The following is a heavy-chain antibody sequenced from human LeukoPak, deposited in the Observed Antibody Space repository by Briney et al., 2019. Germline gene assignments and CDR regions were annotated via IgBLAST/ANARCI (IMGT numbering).Heavy chain of an antibody. CDR3: AREWQGGIAAAGTRIEGDY. Sequence: GGSLRLSCAVSGFSVSGYWMTWVRQAPGKGLEWVANIKQDGSVRNYVDSVKGRFTISRDNAENSLFLQMNSLRVEDTAVYYCAREWQGGIAAAGTRIEGDYWGQGTLVAVSS. V-gene: IGHV3-7*01. CDR2: IKQDGSVR. D-gene: IGHD6-13*01. J-gene: IGHJ4*02. CDR1: GFSVSGYW.